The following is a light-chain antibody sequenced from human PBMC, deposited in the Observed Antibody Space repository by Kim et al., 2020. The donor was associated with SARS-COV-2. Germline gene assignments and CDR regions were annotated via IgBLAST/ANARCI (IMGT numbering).Light chain of an antibody. Sequence: LSTSVGDRVTLTFRASQSVSHWLAWYQQKPGKAPKVLINETSKLKSGVPSRFSGSRFGTEFTLTISSLQPDVFATYYCQQYNTWYTFGQGTKLEI. CDR1: QSVSHW. CDR2: ETS. V-gene: IGKV1-5*03. J-gene: IGKJ2*01. CDR3: QQYNTWYT.